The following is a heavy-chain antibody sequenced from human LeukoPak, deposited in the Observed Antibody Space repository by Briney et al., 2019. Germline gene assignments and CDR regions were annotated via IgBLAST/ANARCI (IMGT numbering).Heavy chain of an antibody. Sequence: EASVKVSCKASGYTFTSYGISWVRQAPGQGLEWMGWISAYNGNTNYAQKLQGRVTMTTDTSTSTAYMELRGLRSDDTAVYYCARDQPYYYDSSGYSGSDAFDIWGQGTMVTVSS. J-gene: IGHJ3*02. V-gene: IGHV1-18*01. D-gene: IGHD3-22*01. CDR2: ISAYNGNT. CDR1: GYTFTSYG. CDR3: ARDQPYYYDSSGYSGSDAFDI.